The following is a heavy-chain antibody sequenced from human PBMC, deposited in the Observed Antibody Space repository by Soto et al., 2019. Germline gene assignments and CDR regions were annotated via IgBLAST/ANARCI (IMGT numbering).Heavy chain of an antibody. CDR2: ISGSGGST. CDR1: GFTFSXCA. V-gene: IGHV3-23*01. D-gene: IGHD3-9*01. CDR3: AKDLDFEWLFHD. Sequence: SXRXSCAATGFTFSXCAMSWFRQAPGKGLEWVSAISGSGGSTYYADSVKGRFTISRDNYKNTLYLQMNSLRAEDTAVYYCAKDLDFEWLFHDWGQGTMGTVSS. J-gene: IGHJ4*03.